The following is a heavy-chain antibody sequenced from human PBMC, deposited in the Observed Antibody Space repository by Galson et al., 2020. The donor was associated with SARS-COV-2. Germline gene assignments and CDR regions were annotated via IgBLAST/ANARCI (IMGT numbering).Heavy chain of an antibody. Sequence: GSLRLSCATSGFTSSGSWLSWIRQAPGKGLEWVANTKQDGSEKHLVDSVKGRFTISSDNAKNSVYLQMNSLRVEDTAFYYCATGRDGYHTWGQGTLVTVSS. J-gene: IGHJ5*02. CDR1: GFTSSGSW. V-gene: IGHV3-7*01. CDR3: ATGRDGYHT. D-gene: IGHD5-12*01. CDR2: TKQDGSEK.